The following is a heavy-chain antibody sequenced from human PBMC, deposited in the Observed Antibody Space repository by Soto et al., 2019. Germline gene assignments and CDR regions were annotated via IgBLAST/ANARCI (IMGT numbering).Heavy chain of an antibody. V-gene: IGHV4-31*03. D-gene: IGHD2-15*01. CDR2: IYYSGST. CDR3: ARDRASAAYYYYGMDV. J-gene: IGHJ6*02. CDR1: GGSISSGGYY. Sequence: QVQLQESGPGLVKPSQTLSLTCTVSGGSISSGGYYWSWIRQHPEKGLEWIGYIYYSGSTYYNPSLKSRVTISVDTSKNQFSLKLSSVTAADTAVYYCARDRASAAYYYYGMDVWGQGTTVTVSS.